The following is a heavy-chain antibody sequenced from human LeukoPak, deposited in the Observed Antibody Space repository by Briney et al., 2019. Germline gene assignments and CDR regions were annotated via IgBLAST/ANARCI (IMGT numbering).Heavy chain of an antibody. CDR3: AKDVANWGSVFDY. CDR2: ISGSGGST. J-gene: IGHJ4*02. D-gene: IGHD7-27*01. CDR1: GFTFSSYA. Sequence: GGSLRPSCAASGFTFSSYAMSWVRQAPGKGLEWVSAISGSGGSTYYADSVKGRFTISRDNSKNTLYLQMNSLRAEDTAVYYCAKDVANWGSVFDYWGQGTLVTVSS. V-gene: IGHV3-23*01.